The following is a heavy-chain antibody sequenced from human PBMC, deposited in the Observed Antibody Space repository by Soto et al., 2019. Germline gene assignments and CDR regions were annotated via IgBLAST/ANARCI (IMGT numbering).Heavy chain of an antibody. CDR3: ARAHDFWSGYPKYYYYSYMDV. CDR2: IYYSGST. D-gene: IGHD3-3*01. CDR1: GGSISSYY. J-gene: IGHJ6*03. Sequence: PSETLSLTCTVSGGSISSYYWSWIRQPPGKGLEWIGYIYYSGSTNYNPSLKSRVTISVDTSKNQFSLKLSSVTAADTAVYYCARAHDFWSGYPKYYYYSYMDVWGKGTTVTVSS. V-gene: IGHV4-59*01.